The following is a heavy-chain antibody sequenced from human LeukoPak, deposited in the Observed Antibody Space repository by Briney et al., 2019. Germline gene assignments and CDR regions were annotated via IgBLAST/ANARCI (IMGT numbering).Heavy chain of an antibody. J-gene: IGHJ5*02. CDR1: GFTFSSYW. V-gene: IGHV3-7*01. CDR2: IKKEGSEK. D-gene: IGHD3-22*01. Sequence: GGSLRLSCAAAGFTFSSYWMSWVRQAPGEGREWVANIKKEGSEKYYVDSVKGRFTISRDNAKNSLYLQMNSLRAEDTAVYYCARYEGSGYSDLWGQGTLVTVSS. CDR3: ARYEGSGYSDL.